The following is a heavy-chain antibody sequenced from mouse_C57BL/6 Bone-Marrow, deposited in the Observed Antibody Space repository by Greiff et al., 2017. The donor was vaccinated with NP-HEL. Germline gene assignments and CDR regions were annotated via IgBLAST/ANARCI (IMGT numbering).Heavy chain of an antibody. Sequence: QVQQQQPGAELVKPGASVKLSCKASGYTFTSYWMQWVKQRPGQGLEWIGEIDPSDSYTNYNQKFKGKATLTVDTSSSTAYMQLSSLTSEDSAVYYCARTLLYYWGQGTTLTVSS. J-gene: IGHJ2*01. CDR2: IDPSDSYT. CDR1: GYTFTSYW. V-gene: IGHV1-50*01. CDR3: ARTLLYY. D-gene: IGHD6-1*01.